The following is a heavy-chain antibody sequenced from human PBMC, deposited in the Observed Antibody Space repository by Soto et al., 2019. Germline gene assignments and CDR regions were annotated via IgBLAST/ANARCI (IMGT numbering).Heavy chain of an antibody. CDR1: GYTSTTYG. J-gene: IGHJ3*02. Sequence: QVQLVQSGPEVKKPGASVKVSCKASGYTSTTYGISWVRQAPGQGLEWMGWISTYNGNPNYAQKLQGRVTMTTDTSTSTAYMELRGLRSDDKAVFYCEGAPLYSTSPKNAFDIWGQGTVVTVSS. CDR2: ISTYNGNP. D-gene: IGHD5-18*01. CDR3: EGAPLYSTSPKNAFDI. V-gene: IGHV1-18*01.